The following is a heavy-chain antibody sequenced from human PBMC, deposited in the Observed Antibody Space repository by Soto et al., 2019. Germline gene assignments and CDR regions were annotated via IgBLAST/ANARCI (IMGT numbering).Heavy chain of an antibody. D-gene: IGHD6-13*01. CDR2: IYSAGSA. Sequence: PGVSLRLSCAASGFTVSSYYMSWVRQAPGKGLEWVSVIYSAGSADFADSVKGRFTISRDNSKNTLYLQMSSLRAEDTAVYYCARVPSCSYHYFDYWGQRNVVTVSS. J-gene: IGHJ4*02. CDR1: GFTVSSYY. V-gene: IGHV3-66*01. CDR3: ARVPSCSYHYFDY.